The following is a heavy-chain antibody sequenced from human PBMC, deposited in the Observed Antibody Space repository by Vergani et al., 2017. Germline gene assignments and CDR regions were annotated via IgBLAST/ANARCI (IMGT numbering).Heavy chain of an antibody. D-gene: IGHD6-19*01. CDR2: ISGSGGST. CDR1: GFTFSSYA. J-gene: IGHJ4*02. Sequence: EVQLMESGGGLVQPGGSLRLSCAASGFTFSSYAISWVRQAPGKGLEWVSAISGSGGSTYYADSVKGRFTISRYNSKNTPYLQMNRLRAEDTAVYYCANDGVGGRIAVGRGEFDCWREGTLVTVS. CDR3: ANDGVGGRIAVGRGEFDC. V-gene: IGHV3-23*01.